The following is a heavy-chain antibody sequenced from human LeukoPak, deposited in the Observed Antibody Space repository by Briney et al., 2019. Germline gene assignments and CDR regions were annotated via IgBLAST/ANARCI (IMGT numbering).Heavy chain of an antibody. Sequence: SETLSLTCTVSGGSIRSGDYYWHWICQPKGKGLEWFGYIYYSGSTYYNPSLKSRVTISLDTSKNQFSLRLSSVRAADTAVYYCARDAYSPGAFDIWGQGTSVTVPS. D-gene: IGHD4-11*01. V-gene: IGHV4-30-4*01. CDR1: GGSIRSGDYY. J-gene: IGHJ3*02. CDR2: IYYSGST. CDR3: ARDAYSPGAFDI.